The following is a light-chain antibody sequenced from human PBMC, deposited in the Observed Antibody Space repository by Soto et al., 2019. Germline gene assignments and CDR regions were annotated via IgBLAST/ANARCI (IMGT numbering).Light chain of an antibody. CDR1: QSVSSTY. CDR3: QVYGSSPLFT. J-gene: IGKJ3*01. CDR2: GAS. V-gene: IGKV3-20*01. Sequence: SNQSSGTLSLSPGERATLSCRASQSVSSTYLAWFQQKPGQTPRLLISGASSRATGIPDRFSGSGSGTDFSLTISRLEPEDFAVYWCQVYGSSPLFTFGPGTKVDIK.